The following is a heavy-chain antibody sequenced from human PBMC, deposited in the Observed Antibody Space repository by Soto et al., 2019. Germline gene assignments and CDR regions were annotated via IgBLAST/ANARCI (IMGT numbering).Heavy chain of an antibody. Sequence: QMQLVESGGGVVQPGRSLRLSCAASGFTFSSYGMHWVRQAPGKGLEWVAVIRYDGSDKFYGDSVKGRFTISRDNSKNTLYLQMNSLRVEDTAVYYCAREMGTFDIWGQGTTVTVSS. CDR2: IRYDGSDK. CDR1: GFTFSSYG. V-gene: IGHV3-30*03. D-gene: IGHD1-26*01. CDR3: AREMGTFDI. J-gene: IGHJ3*02.